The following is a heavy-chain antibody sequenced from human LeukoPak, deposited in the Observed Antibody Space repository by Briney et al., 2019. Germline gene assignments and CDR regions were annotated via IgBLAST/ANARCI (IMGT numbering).Heavy chain of an antibody. CDR2: IKSKTDGGTT. D-gene: IGHD3-10*01. CDR1: GFTFSNAW. V-gene: IGHV3-15*01. Sequence: GSLRLSCAASGFTFSNAWMSWVRQAPGKGLEWVGRIKSKTDGGTTDYAAPVKGRFTISRDDSKNTLYLQMNSLRAGDTAVYYCARGRMVRGVIIYDYWGQGTLVTVSS. CDR3: ARGRMVRGVIIYDY. J-gene: IGHJ4*02.